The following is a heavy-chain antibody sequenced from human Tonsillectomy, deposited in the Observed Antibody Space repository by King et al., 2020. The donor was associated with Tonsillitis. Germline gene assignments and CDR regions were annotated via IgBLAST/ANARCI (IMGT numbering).Heavy chain of an antibody. D-gene: IGHD3-22*01. CDR2: IYHSGST. CDR3: ARESYYDSSGYSEDYFNY. Sequence: VQLQESGPGLVKPSGTLSLTCAVSGGSISSSNWWSWVRQPPGKGLEWIGEIYHSGSTNYNPSLKSRVTISVDKSKNQFSLKLSSVTAADTAVYYCARESYYDSSGYSEDYFNYWGQGTLVTVSS. J-gene: IGHJ4*02. V-gene: IGHV4-4*02. CDR1: GGSISSSNW.